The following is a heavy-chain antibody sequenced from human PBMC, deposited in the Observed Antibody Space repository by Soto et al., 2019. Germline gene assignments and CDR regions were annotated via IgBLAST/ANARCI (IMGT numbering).Heavy chain of an antibody. V-gene: IGHV5-51*01. CDR1: GYSFTSYW. Sequence: PGEFLKISCKGSGYSFTSYWIGWVRHMPGKCRELMGIFYPGASHTRYSPTFQGHVTIPADKSICNAFLQWRSLKASETAMYYCAGGGVRGDIPRTRDYCGMDVWGQGTKVTVSS. D-gene: IGHD3-10*01. CDR2: FYPGASHT. J-gene: IGHJ6*02. CDR3: AGGGVRGDIPRTRDYCGMDV.